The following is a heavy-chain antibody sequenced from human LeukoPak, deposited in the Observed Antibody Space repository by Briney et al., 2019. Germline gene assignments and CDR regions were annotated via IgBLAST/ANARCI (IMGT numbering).Heavy chain of an antibody. CDR2: IIPIFGTA. J-gene: IGHJ6*03. V-gene: IGHV1-69*13. CDR3: ARNGDGSAYYYYYMDV. CDR1: GGTFSSYA. Sequence: GASVKVSCKASGGTFSSYAISWVRQAPGQGLEWMGGIIPIFGTANYAQKFQGRVTITADESTSTAYMELSSLRSEDTAVYYCARNGDGSAYYYYYMDVWGKGTTVTISS. D-gene: IGHD5-24*01.